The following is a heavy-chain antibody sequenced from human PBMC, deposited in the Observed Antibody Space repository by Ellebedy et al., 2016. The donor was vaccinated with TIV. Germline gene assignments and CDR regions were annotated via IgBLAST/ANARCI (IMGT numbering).Heavy chain of an antibody. Sequence: SVKVSCXASGGTFSSYAISWVRQAPGQGLEWMGGIIPIFGTANYAQKFQGRVTITADESTSTAYMELSSLRSEDTAVYYCATANYYYYGMDVWGQGTTVTVSS. CDR3: ATANYYYYGMDV. CDR1: GGTFSSYA. J-gene: IGHJ6*02. V-gene: IGHV1-69*13. CDR2: IIPIFGTA.